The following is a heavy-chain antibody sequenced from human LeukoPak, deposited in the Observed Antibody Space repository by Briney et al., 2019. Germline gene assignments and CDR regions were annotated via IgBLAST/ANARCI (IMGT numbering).Heavy chain of an antibody. J-gene: IGHJ4*02. CDR1: GFTFSSYT. CDR3: ARAYYDISGYYYFDS. D-gene: IGHD3-22*01. V-gene: IGHV3-48*02. CDR2: ISGGSGDI. Sequence: GGSLRLSCAASGFTFSSYTMNWVRQAPGKGLDWVSYISGGSGDIYYADSVRGRFTISRDNAKNSLFLQMNSLRDEDTAVYYCARAYYDISGYYYFDSWGQGTLVTVSS.